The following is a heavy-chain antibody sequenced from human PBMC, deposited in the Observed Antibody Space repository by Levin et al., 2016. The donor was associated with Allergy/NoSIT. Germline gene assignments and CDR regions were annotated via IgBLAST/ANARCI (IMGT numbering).Heavy chain of an antibody. J-gene: IGHJ6*02. D-gene: IGHD3-10*01. CDR1: GGSISSSNYY. CDR2: IYYSGNT. V-gene: IGHV4-31*03. Sequence: SETLSLTCTVSGGSISSSNYYWSWIRQHPGKGLEWIGHIYYSGNTYYNPSLRGRVIISLDTSKNHFSLKLTSVTAADTAVYYCARDRGAGSQPYYYGLDVWGQGTTVMVSS. CDR3: ARDRGAGSQPYYYGLDV.